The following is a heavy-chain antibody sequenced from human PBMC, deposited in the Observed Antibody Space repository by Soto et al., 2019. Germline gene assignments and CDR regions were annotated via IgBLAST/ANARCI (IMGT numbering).Heavy chain of an antibody. J-gene: IGHJ6*03. CDR3: ARPILYYDYIWGSYRSDYYYYMDV. CDR1: GFSLSTSGVG. V-gene: IGHV2-5*02. Sequence: QITLKESGPTLVKPTQTLTLTYTFSGFSLSTSGVGVGWIRQPPGKALEWLALIYWDDDKRYSPSLKSRLTITKDTSKNQVVLTMTNMDPVDTATYYCARPILYYDYIWGSYRSDYYYYMDVWGKGTTVTVSS. D-gene: IGHD3-16*02. CDR2: IYWDDDK.